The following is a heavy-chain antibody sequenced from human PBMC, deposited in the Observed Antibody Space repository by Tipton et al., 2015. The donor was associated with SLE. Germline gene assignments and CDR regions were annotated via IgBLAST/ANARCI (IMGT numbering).Heavy chain of an antibody. J-gene: IGHJ3*02. D-gene: IGHD3-10*01. CDR2: IYYSGST. CDR1: GGSISSSSYY. CDR3: ARQGDGSGSYYYAFDI. V-gene: IGHV4-39*01. Sequence: TLSLTCTVSGGSISSSSYYWGWIRQPPGKGLEWIGSIYYSGSTYYNPSLRSRVTISEDTSKNQFSRKLSSVTAADTAVYYCARQGDGSGSYYYAFDIWGQGTMVTLSS.